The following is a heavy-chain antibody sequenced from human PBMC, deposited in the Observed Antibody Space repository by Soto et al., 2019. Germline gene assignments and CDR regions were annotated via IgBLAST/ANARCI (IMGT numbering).Heavy chain of an antibody. J-gene: IGHJ4*02. V-gene: IGHV1-46*01. CDR2: INPSGGST. CDR3: ARGDFHDSRGFYYHC. Sequence: GASVKVSCKASGYIFTNHYIHWVRQAPGQGLEWMGIINPSGGSTNYLQKFQGRITMTRDTSTSTVYMELSSLRSEDTAVYFCARGDFHDSRGFYYHCWGQGSLVTVSS. D-gene: IGHD3-22*01. CDR1: GYIFTNHY.